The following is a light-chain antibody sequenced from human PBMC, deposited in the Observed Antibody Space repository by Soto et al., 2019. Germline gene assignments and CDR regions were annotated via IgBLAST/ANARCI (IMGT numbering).Light chain of an antibody. CDR3: QQEKT. J-gene: IGKJ1*01. V-gene: IGKV3-11*01. Sequence: EIVLTQSPATLSLSPGERATLSCRASQSVSSYLAWYQQKPGQAPRLLIYDASNRATGIPARFSGSGSGTDFTLTISSLEPEDFAVYYCQQEKTFGQGTKVDI. CDR1: QSVSSY. CDR2: DAS.